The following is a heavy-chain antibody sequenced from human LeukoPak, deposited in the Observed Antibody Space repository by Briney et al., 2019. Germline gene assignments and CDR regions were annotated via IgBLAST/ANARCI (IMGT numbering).Heavy chain of an antibody. CDR1: GGSFSGYY. CDR3: ARERPSYYDILTGYYPRSLPYYFDY. D-gene: IGHD3-9*01. Sequence: SEALSLTCAVYGGSFSGYYWSWIRQPPGKGLEWIGEINHSGSTNYNPSLKSRVTISVDTSKNQFSLKLSSVTAADTAVYYCARERPSYYDILTGYYPRSLPYYFDYWGQGTLVTVSS. J-gene: IGHJ4*02. V-gene: IGHV4-34*01. CDR2: INHSGST.